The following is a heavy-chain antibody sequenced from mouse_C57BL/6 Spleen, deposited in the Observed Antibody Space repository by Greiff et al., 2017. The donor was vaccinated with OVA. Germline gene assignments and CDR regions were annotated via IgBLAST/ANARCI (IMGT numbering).Heavy chain of an antibody. J-gene: IGHJ4*01. CDR1: GYAFTNYL. V-gene: IGHV1-54*01. CDR2: INPGSGGT. CDR3: AREGYSNYPYAMDY. Sequence: QVQLQQSGAELVRPGTSVQVSCKASGYAFTNYLIEWVKQRPGQGLEWIGVINPGSGGTNYNEKFKGKATLTADKSSSTAYMQLSSLTSEDSAVDCCAREGYSNYPYAMDYWGQGTSVTVSS. D-gene: IGHD2-5*01.